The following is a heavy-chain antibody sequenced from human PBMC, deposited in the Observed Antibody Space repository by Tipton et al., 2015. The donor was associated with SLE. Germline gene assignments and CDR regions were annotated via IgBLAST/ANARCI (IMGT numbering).Heavy chain of an antibody. J-gene: IGHJ4*02. Sequence: GSLRLSCEASGFAFSSYSINWVRQAPGKGLEWVSSISSNGGRIYYADSVKGRFTISRDNSKNTLYLQMNSLRAEDTAVYYCAKRVTRRGSYFDYWGQGTLVTVSS. CDR1: GFAFSSYS. D-gene: IGHD4-17*01. V-gene: IGHV3-21*01. CDR2: ISSNGGRI. CDR3: AKRVTRRGSYFDY.